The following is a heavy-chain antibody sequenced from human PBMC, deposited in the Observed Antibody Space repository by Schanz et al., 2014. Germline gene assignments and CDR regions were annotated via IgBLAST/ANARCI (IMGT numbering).Heavy chain of an antibody. D-gene: IGHD2-15*01. J-gene: IGHJ3*02. CDR2: IIPSLGLA. V-gene: IGHV1-69*02. CDR1: GGTFSSYT. CDR3: ARGGGPEDVFDI. Sequence: QVQLVQSEAEVKKPGSSVKVSCKASGGTFSSYTISWVRQAPGQGLEWMGRIIPSLGLAKYEQKFQGRVTITADKSTSTAYMELSSLRSDDTAVYYCARGGGPEDVFDIWGQGTILTVSS.